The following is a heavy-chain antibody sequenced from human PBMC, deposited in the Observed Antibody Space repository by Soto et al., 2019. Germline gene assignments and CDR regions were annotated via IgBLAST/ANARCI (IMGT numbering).Heavy chain of an antibody. V-gene: IGHV1-18*01. Sequence: QGQLVQSGAEVKKPGASVKVSCKASGYTFTRYGISWVRQAPGQGLEWMGWISGYNGDTKYAQKFQGRVTMTIDTSTTTTNMELRSLTSDDSAVYYCAKNGQPTYYYYGMDVWGQGTTVTVSS. D-gene: IGHD2-8*01. J-gene: IGHJ6*02. CDR2: ISGYNGDT. CDR1: GYTFTRYG. CDR3: AKNGQPTYYYYGMDV.